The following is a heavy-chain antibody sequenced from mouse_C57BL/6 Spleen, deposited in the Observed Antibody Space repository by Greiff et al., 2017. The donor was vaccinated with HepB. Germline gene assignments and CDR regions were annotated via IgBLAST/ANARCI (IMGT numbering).Heavy chain of an antibody. CDR2: IRLKSDNYAT. J-gene: IGHJ2*01. CDR3: TGGITTVVGDYFDC. Sequence: EVKVEESGGGLVQPGGSMKLSCVASGFTFSNYWMNWVRQSPEKGLEWVAQIRLKSDNYATHYAESVKGRFTISRDDSKSSVYLQMNNLRAEDTGIYYCTGGITTVVGDYFDCWGQGTTLTVSS. V-gene: IGHV6-3*01. D-gene: IGHD1-1*01. CDR1: GFTFSNYW.